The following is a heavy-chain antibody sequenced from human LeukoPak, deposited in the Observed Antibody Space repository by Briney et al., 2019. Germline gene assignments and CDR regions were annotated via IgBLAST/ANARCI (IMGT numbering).Heavy chain of an antibody. D-gene: IGHD6-19*01. CDR1: GGSISSGSYY. CDR2: IYTSGST. Sequence: SETLSLTCTVSGGSISSGSYYWSWIRQPAGKGLEWIGRIYTSGSTNYNPSLKSRVTISVDTSKNQFSLKLSSVTAADTAVYYCAREGGSHSSGWYRYFDYWGQGTLVTVSS. V-gene: IGHV4-61*02. CDR3: AREGGSHSSGWYRYFDY. J-gene: IGHJ4*02.